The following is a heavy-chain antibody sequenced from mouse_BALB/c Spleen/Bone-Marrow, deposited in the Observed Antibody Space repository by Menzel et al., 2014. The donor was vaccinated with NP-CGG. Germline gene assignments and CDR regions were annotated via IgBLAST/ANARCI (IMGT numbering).Heavy chain of an antibody. CDR3: ARHGDYYGSSLFAY. CDR2: INSYGGST. CDR1: EYEFPSHD. D-gene: IGHD1-1*01. V-gene: IGHV5-2*01. Sequence: EVMLVESGGGLVQPGESLKLSCESNEYEFPSHDMSWVRKTPEKRLELVAAINSYGGSTYFPDTMERRFIISRDNSKKTLYLQMSSLRSEDTAFYYCARHGDYYGSSLFAYWGQGTLVTVSA. J-gene: IGHJ3*01.